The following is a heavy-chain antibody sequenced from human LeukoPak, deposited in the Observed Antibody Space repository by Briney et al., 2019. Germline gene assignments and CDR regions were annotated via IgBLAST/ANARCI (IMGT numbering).Heavy chain of an antibody. J-gene: IGHJ6*03. D-gene: IGHD1-26*01. CDR1: GFTFSTYN. CDR2: ITSTSSYV. V-gene: IGHV3-21*01. Sequence: GGSLRLSCEASGFTFSTYNMNWVRQAPGKRLEWVSSITSTSSYVFYADSVKGRFTISRDNAKSSLYLQMNSLRAEDTAVYYCARDPYSGSYGADYYYYMDVWGKGTTVTISS. CDR3: ARDPYSGSYGADYYYYMDV.